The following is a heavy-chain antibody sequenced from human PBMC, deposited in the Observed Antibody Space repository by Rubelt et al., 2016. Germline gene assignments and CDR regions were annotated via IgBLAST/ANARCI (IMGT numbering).Heavy chain of an antibody. J-gene: IGHJ2*01. V-gene: IGHV3-74*01. CDR2: ISGDGSST. CDR3: TTAPTGIESGHWYFDL. Sequence: APGKGLVWVSRISGDGSSTNYADSVKGRFTISRDNAKSTLYLQMNSLKTEDTAVYYCTTAPTGIESGHWYFDLWGRGTLVTVSS. D-gene: IGHD6-13*01.